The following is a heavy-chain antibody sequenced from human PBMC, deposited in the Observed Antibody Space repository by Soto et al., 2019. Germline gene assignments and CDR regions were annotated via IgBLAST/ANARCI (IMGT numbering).Heavy chain of an antibody. Sequence: GGSLRLSCAASGFTFNSYGMHWVRQGPGNGLEWVAFISYDSTKTYYADSVKGRFTISRDNSNIALYVQMNSLTGEDTAVYYCATTRSAWSDFHNCPLDVWGQGTRVTVSS. CDR1: GFTFNSYG. CDR2: ISYDSTKT. D-gene: IGHD1-1*01. V-gene: IGHV3-30*03. J-gene: IGHJ6*02. CDR3: ATTRSAWSDFHNCPLDV.